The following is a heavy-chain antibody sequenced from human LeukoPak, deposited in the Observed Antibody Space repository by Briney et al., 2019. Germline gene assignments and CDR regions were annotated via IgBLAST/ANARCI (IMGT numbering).Heavy chain of an antibody. CDR2: IKQGGSEK. CDR1: GFTFSSYW. J-gene: IGHJ1*01. D-gene: IGHD3-22*01. Sequence: GGSLRLSCAASGFTFSSYWMRWVRQAPGEGLEWGANIKQGGSEKYYVDSVKGRFTISRYNAKNSLYLQMNSLRAEDTAVYYCATYSSLNRREFQYWGQGTLLTVSS. CDR3: ATYSSLNRREFQY. V-gene: IGHV3-7*01.